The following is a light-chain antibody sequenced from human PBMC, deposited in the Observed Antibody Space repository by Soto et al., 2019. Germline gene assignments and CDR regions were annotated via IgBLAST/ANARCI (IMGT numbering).Light chain of an antibody. Sequence: DIPMTQSPSTLSASVGDRVTITCRASQSISSWLAWYQQKPGKAPKVLIYKASNLESGVPSRFSGFGSGTEFTLTISSLQPDDFATYYCQQYVSYPWTFGQGTKVEIK. J-gene: IGKJ1*01. CDR1: QSISSW. V-gene: IGKV1-5*03. CDR2: KAS. CDR3: QQYVSYPWT.